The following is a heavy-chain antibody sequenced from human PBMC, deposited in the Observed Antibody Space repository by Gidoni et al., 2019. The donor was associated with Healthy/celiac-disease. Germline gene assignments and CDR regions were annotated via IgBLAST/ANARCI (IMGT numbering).Heavy chain of an antibody. CDR1: GGTFSSYA. D-gene: IGHD3-16*02. J-gene: IGHJ4*02. Sequence: QVQLVQSGAEVKKPGSSVKVSCKASGGTFSSYAISWVRQAPGQGLEWMGGIIPIFGTANYAQKFQGRVTITADKSTSTAYMELSSLRSEDTAVYYCASGGLRLGELSPEDGLHYWGQGTLVTVSS. CDR3: ASGGLRLGELSPEDGLHY. CDR2: IIPIFGTA. V-gene: IGHV1-69*06.